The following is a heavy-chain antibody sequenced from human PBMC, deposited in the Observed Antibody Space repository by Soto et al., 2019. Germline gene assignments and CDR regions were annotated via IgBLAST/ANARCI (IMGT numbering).Heavy chain of an antibody. J-gene: IGHJ6*02. CDR2: IYWNDDK. D-gene: IGHD3-3*01. CDR1: GLSFNKTEVG. V-gene: IGHV2-5*01. CDR3: AHSKYDFWRDNYYYYGMDI. Sequence: TSLGLSFNKTEVGVGLIRQPPGTALEWLALIYWNDDKRYSPSLKSRLTITKDTSKNQVVLTMTNMDPVDTATYYCAHSKYDFWRDNYYYYGMDISGQRTTVT.